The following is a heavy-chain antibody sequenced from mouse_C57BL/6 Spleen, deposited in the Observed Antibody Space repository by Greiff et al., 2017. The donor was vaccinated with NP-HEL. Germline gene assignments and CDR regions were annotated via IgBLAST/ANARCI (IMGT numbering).Heavy chain of an antibody. Sequence: QVQLKQPGAELVKPGASVKVSCKASGYTFTSYWMHWVKQRPGQGLEWIGRIHPSDSDTNYNQKFKGKATLTVDKSSSTAYMQLSSLTSEDSAVYYCAIGYDYDGFAYWGQGTLVTVSA. CDR2: IHPSDSDT. CDR3: AIGYDYDGFAY. V-gene: IGHV1-74*01. CDR1: GYTFTSYW. D-gene: IGHD2-4*01. J-gene: IGHJ3*01.